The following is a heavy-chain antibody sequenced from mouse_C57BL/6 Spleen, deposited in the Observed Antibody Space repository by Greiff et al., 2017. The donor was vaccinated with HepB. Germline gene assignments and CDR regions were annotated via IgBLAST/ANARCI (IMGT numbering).Heavy chain of an antibody. CDR2: IYPGDGDT. Sequence: QVQLQQSGPELVKPGASVKISCKASGYAFSSSWMNWVKQRPGKGLEWIGRIYPGDGDTNYNGKFKGKATLTADKSSSTAYTQLSSLTSEDSAVYFCARSGDFDYWGQGTTLTVSS. D-gene: IGHD3-1*01. J-gene: IGHJ2*01. CDR1: GYAFSSSW. CDR3: ARSGDFDY. V-gene: IGHV1-82*01.